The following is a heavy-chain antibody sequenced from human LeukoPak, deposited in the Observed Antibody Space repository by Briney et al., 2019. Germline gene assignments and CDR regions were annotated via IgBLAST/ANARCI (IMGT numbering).Heavy chain of an antibody. D-gene: IGHD1-26*01. J-gene: IGHJ5*02. CDR2: INPSGGST. CDR1: GYTFTGYY. CDR3: ARDSVQERRYNWFDP. Sequence: ASVKVSCKASGYTFTGYYMHWVRQAPGQGLEWMGIINPSGGSTSYAQKFQGRVTMTRDTSTSTVYMELSSLRSEDTAVYYCARDSVQERRYNWFDPWGQGTLVTVSS. V-gene: IGHV1-46*01.